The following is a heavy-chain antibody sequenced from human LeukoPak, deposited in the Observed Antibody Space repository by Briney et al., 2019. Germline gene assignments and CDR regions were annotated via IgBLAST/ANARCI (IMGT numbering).Heavy chain of an antibody. V-gene: IGHV4-39*02. CDR1: GGSISSSSHY. J-gene: IGHJ4*02. Sequence: ASETLSLTCSVSGGSISSSSHYGGWIRQSPGKGLEWIGSMYYRGTTYENSSLKSRLTLSIDTSNNQFSLKLTSVTAADTAVYYCAREYSRSVVAGSRPDLWGQGLLVTVSS. CDR2: MYYRGTT. CDR3: AREYSRSVVAGSRPDL. D-gene: IGHD6-19*01.